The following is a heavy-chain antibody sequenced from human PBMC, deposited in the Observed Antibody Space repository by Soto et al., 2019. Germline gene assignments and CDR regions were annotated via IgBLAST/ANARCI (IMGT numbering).Heavy chain of an antibody. Sequence: GGSLRLSCAASGFTFSSYAMNWVRQAPGKGLEWVSVISGSGDSTYYADSVKGRFTISRDNSKNTLYLQMNSLRTEDTAVYYCARRGPGNYFDYWGQGTLVPVSS. CDR3: ARRGPGNYFDY. J-gene: IGHJ4*02. D-gene: IGHD6-13*01. CDR1: GFTFSSYA. V-gene: IGHV3-23*01. CDR2: ISGSGDST.